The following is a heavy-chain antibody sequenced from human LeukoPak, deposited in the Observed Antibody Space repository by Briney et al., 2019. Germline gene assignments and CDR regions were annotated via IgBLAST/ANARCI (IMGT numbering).Heavy chain of an antibody. CDR3: AKDRPAESVRSFGDY. D-gene: IGHD3-9*01. CDR1: GFTFGSYA. V-gene: IGHV3-23*01. Sequence: GGSLRLSCAASGFTFGSYAMSWVRQAPGKGLEWVSVISYGGGSAYYADSVRGRFTISRDNSKNTLYLQMNSLRVEDTAVYYCAKDRPAESVRSFGDYWGQGTVVTVSS. CDR2: ISYGGGSA. J-gene: IGHJ4*02.